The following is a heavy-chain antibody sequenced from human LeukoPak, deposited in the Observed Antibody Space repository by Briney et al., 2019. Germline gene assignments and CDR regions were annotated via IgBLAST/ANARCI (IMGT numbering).Heavy chain of an antibody. CDR1: GFTFSSYA. V-gene: IGHV3-23*01. Sequence: GSLRLSCAASGFTFSSYAMSWVRQAPGKGLEWVSAISGSGSSTYYADSVKGRFTISRDNSKNTLYLQMNSLRAEDTAVYYCAKAGSDWNGGSYQGFDYWGQGTLVTVSS. D-gene: IGHD1-26*01. CDR3: AKAGSDWNGGSYQGFDY. CDR2: ISGSGSST. J-gene: IGHJ4*02.